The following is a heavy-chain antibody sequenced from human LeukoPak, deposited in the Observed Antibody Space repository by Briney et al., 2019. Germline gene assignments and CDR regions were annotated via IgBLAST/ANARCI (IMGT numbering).Heavy chain of an antibody. CDR2: ISGSGGST. D-gene: IGHD1-26*01. Sequence: GGSLRLSCAASGFIVSNNYMSWVRQAPGKGPEWVSGISGSGGSTFYADSVKGRFTISRDNAKNTVSLQMNSLRAEDTAVYYCASDGAYAMAVWGQGTTVTVSS. V-gene: IGHV3-23*01. J-gene: IGHJ6*02. CDR1: GFIVSNNY. CDR3: ASDGAYAMAV.